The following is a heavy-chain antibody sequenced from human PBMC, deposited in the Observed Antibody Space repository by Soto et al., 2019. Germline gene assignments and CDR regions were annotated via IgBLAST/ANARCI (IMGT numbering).Heavy chain of an antibody. CDR3: AKVEWGEGHYVY. V-gene: IGHV3-23*01. Sequence: EVQLLESGGGLVQPGGSLRLSCAASGFTFSSYAMSWVRQAPGKGLEWVSAISGSGGRKYYADSVKGRFTICRDNSKNTLYLQMNSLRAENTAGDYCAKVEWGEGHYVYWGQGTLVTVSS. D-gene: IGHD4-17*01. J-gene: IGHJ4*02. CDR2: ISGSGGRK. CDR1: GFTFSSYA.